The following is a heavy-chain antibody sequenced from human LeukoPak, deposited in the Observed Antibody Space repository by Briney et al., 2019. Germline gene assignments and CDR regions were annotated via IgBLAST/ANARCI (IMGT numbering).Heavy chain of an antibody. CDR3: ARSPRRSGYYYDSSGYYYSSFDY. Sequence: PSETLSLTCAVYGGSFSGYYWSWIRQPPGKGLEWIGEINHSGSTNYNPSLKSRVTISVDTSKNQFSLKLSSATAADTAVYYCARSPRRSGYYYDSSGYYYSSFDYWGQGTLVTVSS. V-gene: IGHV4-34*01. D-gene: IGHD3-22*01. CDR2: INHSGST. CDR1: GGSFSGYY. J-gene: IGHJ4*02.